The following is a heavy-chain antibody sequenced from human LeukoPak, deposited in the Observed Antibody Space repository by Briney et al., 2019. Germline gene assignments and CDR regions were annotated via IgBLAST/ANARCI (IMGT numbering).Heavy chain of an antibody. V-gene: IGHV6-1*01. CDR1: GDSVSSITVA. Sequence: SQTLSLTCAISGDSVSSITVAWNWIRQSPSRGLEWLGRTYYRSKWYNDYTVSVKSRVTINPDTSKNQFSLQLNSVTPEDTAVYYCARGVNNAFDIWGQGTMVTVSS. CDR3: ARGVNNAFDI. CDR2: TYYRSKWYN. J-gene: IGHJ3*02.